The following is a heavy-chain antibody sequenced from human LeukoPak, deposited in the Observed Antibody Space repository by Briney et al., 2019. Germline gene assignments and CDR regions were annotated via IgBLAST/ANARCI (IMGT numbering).Heavy chain of an antibody. V-gene: IGHV3-23*01. CDR1: GFTFSSYA. Sequence: PGGSLRLSCAASGFTFSSYAISWVRQAPGKGLEWVSGISGSGVSTFYANPVKGRFTISRDNSKNTLYLQMNTLRAEDTAVYYCATSEDNWGQGTLVTVSP. CDR3: ATSEDN. J-gene: IGHJ4*02. CDR2: ISGSGVST.